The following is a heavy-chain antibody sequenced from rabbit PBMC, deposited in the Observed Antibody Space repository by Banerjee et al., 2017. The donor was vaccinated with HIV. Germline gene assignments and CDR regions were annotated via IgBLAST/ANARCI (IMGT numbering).Heavy chain of an antibody. CDR2: MDGDTSGSA. CDR3: AGGGYTNSAGWYFTL. Sequence: QSLEESGGDLVKPEGSLTLTCTASGITLSRYYMCWVRQAPGKGLEWIACMDGDTSGSAYYASWAKGRFTISKTSSTTVTLQMTSLTAADTATYFCAGGGYTNSAGWYFTLWGPGTLVTVS. J-gene: IGHJ4*01. D-gene: IGHD1-1*01. CDR1: GITLSRYY. V-gene: IGHV1S40*01.